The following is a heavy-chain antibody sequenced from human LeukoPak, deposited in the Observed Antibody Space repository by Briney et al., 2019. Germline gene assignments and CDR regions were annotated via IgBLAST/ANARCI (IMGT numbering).Heavy chain of an antibody. D-gene: IGHD6-19*01. J-gene: IGHJ5*02. CDR3: ARLRAVAGAGGWFDP. CDR2: IYYSGST. Sequence: SETLSLTCTVSGGSISSGDYYWGWIRQPPGKGLEWIGSIYYSGSTYYNPSLKSRVTISVDTSKNQFSLKLSSVTAADTAVYYCARLRAVAGAGGWFDPWGQGTLVTVSS. V-gene: IGHV4-39*01. CDR1: GGSISSGDYY.